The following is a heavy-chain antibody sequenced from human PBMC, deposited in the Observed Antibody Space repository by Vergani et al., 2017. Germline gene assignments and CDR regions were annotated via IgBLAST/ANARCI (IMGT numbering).Heavy chain of an antibody. Sequence: QEQLLQSGGGVVQPGGSLRLSCIGSGYTFGHFDMHWVRQAPGKGLAWVAFIRYDGSNPQYIDSVKGRFTISRDNAKDTLFLQMNCLRPEDTGTYFCAKKGGSLYYYGVDVWGQGTTITVSS. J-gene: IGHJ6*02. CDR1: GYTFGHFD. V-gene: IGHV3-30*02. D-gene: IGHD1-26*01. CDR2: IRYDGSNP. CDR3: AKKGGSLYYYGVDV.